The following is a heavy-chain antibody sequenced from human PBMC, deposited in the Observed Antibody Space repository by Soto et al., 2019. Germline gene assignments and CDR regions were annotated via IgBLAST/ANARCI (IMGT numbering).Heavy chain of an antibody. J-gene: IGHJ5*02. CDR2: IYYSGST. D-gene: IGHD5-18*01. CDR3: ARVRYSYGNWFDP. Sequence: PSETLSLTCTVSGGSISSGDYYWSWIRQPPGKGLEWIGYIYYSGSTYYNPSLKSRVTISVDTSKNQFSLKLSSVTAADTAVYYCARVRYSYGNWFDPWGQGTLVTVSS. V-gene: IGHV4-30-4*02. CDR1: GGSISSGDYY.